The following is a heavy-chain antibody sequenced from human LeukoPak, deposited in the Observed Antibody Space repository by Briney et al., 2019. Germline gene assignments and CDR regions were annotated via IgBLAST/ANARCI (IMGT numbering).Heavy chain of an antibody. CDR1: GFTFSSYA. V-gene: IGHV3-30-3*01. CDR3: ARDGSQDYGDWGYFDY. J-gene: IGHJ4*02. D-gene: IGHD4-17*01. CDR2: ISYDGSNK. Sequence: GGSQRLSCAASGFTFSSYAMHWVRQAPGKGLEWVAVISYDGSNKYYADSVKGRFTISRDNSKNTLYLQMNSLRAEDTAVYYCARDGSQDYGDWGYFDYWGQGTLVTVSS.